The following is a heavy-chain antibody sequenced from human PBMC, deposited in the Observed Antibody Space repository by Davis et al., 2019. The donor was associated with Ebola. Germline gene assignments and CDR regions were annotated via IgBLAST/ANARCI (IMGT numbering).Heavy chain of an antibody. V-gene: IGHV1-2*02. J-gene: IGHJ6*02. CDR1: GYTFTGYY. CDR3: AKDIVVVPAATRDYYYGMDV. CDR2: INPNSGGT. D-gene: IGHD2-2*01. Sequence: ASVKVSCKASGYTFTGYYMHWARQAPGQGLEWMGRINPNSGGTNYAQKFQGRVTMTRDTSTSTVYMELSSLRSEDTAVYYCAKDIVVVPAATRDYYYGMDVWGQGTTVTVSS.